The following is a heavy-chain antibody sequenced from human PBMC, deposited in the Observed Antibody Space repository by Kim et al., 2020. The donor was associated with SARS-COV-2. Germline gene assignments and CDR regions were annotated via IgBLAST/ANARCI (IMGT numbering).Heavy chain of an antibody. D-gene: IGHD3-3*01. Sequence: SVKVSCKASGGTFSSYAISWVRQAPGQGLEWMGGIIPIFGTANYAQKLQGRVTITADETTSTAYMELSSLRSEDTAVYYCAREGEWLDPLDYWGQGTLVTVSS. CDR2: IIPIFGTA. CDR1: GGTFSSYA. J-gene: IGHJ4*02. V-gene: IGHV1-69*13. CDR3: AREGEWLDPLDY.